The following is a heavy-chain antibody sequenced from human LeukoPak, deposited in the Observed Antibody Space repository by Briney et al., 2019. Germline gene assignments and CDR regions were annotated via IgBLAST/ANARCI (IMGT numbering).Heavy chain of an antibody. V-gene: IGHV3-7*01. D-gene: IGHD3-3*01. CDR1: GFAFSSYW. CDR3: AGGPGFLIDC. J-gene: IGHJ4*01. CDR2: INQNGNEK. Sequence: GGSLRLSCAASGFAFSSYWMCWVRRAPGKGLEWIANINQNGNEKHYLDSMKGRLTISRDNANNLVFLQMNSLTIEDTAVYYCAGGPGFLIDCWGHGTLVTVSS.